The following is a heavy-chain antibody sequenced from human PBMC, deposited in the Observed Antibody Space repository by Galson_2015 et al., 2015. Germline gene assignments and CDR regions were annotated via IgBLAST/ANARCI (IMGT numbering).Heavy chain of an antibody. J-gene: IGHJ3*02. CDR2: ISLSGTTI. CDR1: GFTFSSYE. V-gene: IGHV3-48*03. CDR3: ARDSSRHILTGDTFDI. Sequence: SLRLSCAASGFTFSSYEMNWVRQAPGKGLEWVSYISLSGTTIYYADSVKGRFTISRDNAKNSLYLQMNSLRAEDTAVYYCARDSSRHILTGDTFDIWGQGTMVTVSS. D-gene: IGHD3-9*01.